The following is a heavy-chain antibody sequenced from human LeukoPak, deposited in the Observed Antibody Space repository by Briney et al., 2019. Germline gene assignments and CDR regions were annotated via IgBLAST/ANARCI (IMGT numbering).Heavy chain of an antibody. CDR2: IIPIFGTA. J-gene: IGHJ4*02. Sequence: SVKASCKASGGTFSSYAISWVRQAPGQGLEWMGGIIPIFGTANYAQKFQGRVTITTDESTSTAYMELSSLRSEDTAVYYCARSRTTVPYYFDYWGQGTLVTVSS. CDR1: GGTFSSYA. CDR3: ARSRTTVPYYFDY. V-gene: IGHV1-69*05. D-gene: IGHD4-17*01.